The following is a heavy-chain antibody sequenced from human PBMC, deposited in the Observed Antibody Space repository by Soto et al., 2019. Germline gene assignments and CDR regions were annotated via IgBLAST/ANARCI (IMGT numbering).Heavy chain of an antibody. Sequence: ASVKVSCKASGYTFTSYDINWVRPATGQGLEWMGWTDPNSGNTGYAQKFQGRVTMTRNTSISTAYMELSSLRSEDTAVYYCARGRGGYMLGEWGNLHMDVSGKGTTVTVSS. J-gene: IGHJ6*03. CDR1: GYTFTSYD. V-gene: IGHV1-8*01. CDR2: TDPNSGNT. D-gene: IGHD3-10*02. CDR3: ARGRGGYMLGEWGNLHMDV.